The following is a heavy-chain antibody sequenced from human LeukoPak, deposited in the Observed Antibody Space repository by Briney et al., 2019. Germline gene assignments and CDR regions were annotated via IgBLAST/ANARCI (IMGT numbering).Heavy chain of an antibody. V-gene: IGHV3-7*01. D-gene: IGHD6-13*01. CDR1: GFTFSSYG. CDR2: IKQDGSEK. J-gene: IGHJ4*02. Sequence: PGGSLRLSCAASGFTFSSYGMHWVRQAPGKGLEWVANIKQDGSEKYYVDSVKGRFTISRDNAKNSLYLQMNSLRAEDTAVYYCARVTRSSIAAAGTFPDYWGQGTLVTVSS. CDR3: ARVTRSSIAAAGTFPDY.